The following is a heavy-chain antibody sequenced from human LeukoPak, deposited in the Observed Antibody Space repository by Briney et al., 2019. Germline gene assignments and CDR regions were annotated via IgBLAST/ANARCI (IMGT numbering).Heavy chain of an antibody. CDR1: GGSFSGYY. J-gene: IGHJ4*02. D-gene: IGHD3-10*01. CDR2: INHSGST. V-gene: IGHV4-34*01. Sequence: SETLSLTCAVYGGSFSGYYWSWIRQPPGKGLECIGEINHSGSTNYNPSLKSRVPISVDTSKNQFSLKLSSVTAADTAVYYCARGLWFGELFFDYWGQGTLVTVSS. CDR3: ARGLWFGELFFDY.